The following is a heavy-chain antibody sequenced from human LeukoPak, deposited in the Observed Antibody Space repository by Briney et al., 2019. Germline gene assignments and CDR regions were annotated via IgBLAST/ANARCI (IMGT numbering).Heavy chain of an antibody. CDR2: IIPIFGTA. Sequence: ASVKVSCKASGGTFSSYAISWVRQAPGQGLEWMGGIIPIFGTANYAQKFQGRVTITTDESTSTAYMELSSLRSEDTAVYYCARVGVAARPSPFDYWGQGTLVTVSS. J-gene: IGHJ4*02. CDR3: ARVGVAARPSPFDY. D-gene: IGHD6-6*01. V-gene: IGHV1-69*05. CDR1: GGTFSSYA.